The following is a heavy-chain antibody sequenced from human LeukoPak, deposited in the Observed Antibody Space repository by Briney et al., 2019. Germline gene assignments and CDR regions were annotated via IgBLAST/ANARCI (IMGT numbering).Heavy chain of an antibody. CDR1: GGSVSSSY. CDR2: MYDSGST. V-gene: IGHV4-59*02. CDR3: ARVRLSGTYLDAFDI. Sequence: SETLSLTCTVSGGSVSSSYWSWIRQPPGKGLEWIAYMYDSGSTNYNPSLKSRVTISVDTSKNQFSLKLNSITPADTAVYYCARVRLSGTYLDAFDIWGQGTMVTVSS. J-gene: IGHJ3*02. D-gene: IGHD1-26*01.